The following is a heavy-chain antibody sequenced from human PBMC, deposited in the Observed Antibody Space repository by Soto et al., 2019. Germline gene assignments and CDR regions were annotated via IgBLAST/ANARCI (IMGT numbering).Heavy chain of an antibody. J-gene: IGHJ6*02. CDR1: GFSLSTSGMC. CDR2: IDWDDDK. V-gene: IGHV2-70*11. Sequence: GSGPTLVNPTQTLTLTCTFSGFSLSTSGMCVSWNSQPPGKALVWLARIDWDDDKYYSTSLKTRLTISKDIFKNQVVLTMTNMDPVDIATYYCARVVGGNYYYGMDVWGQGTTVTVSS. CDR3: ARVVGGNYYYGMDV. D-gene: IGHD2-21*01.